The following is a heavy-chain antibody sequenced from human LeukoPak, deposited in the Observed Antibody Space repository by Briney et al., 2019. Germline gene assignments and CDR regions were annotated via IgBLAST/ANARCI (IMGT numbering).Heavy chain of an antibody. CDR2: INHSGST. J-gene: IGHJ4*02. CDR3: ARGRTEQWLPRPFDY. CDR1: GGSFSGYY. V-gene: IGHV4-34*01. Sequence: SETLSLTCAVYGGSFSGYYWSWIRQPPGKGLEWIGEINHSGSTNYNPPLKSRVTISVDTSKNQFSLKLSSVTAADTAVYYCARGRTEQWLPRPFDYWGQGTLVTVSS. D-gene: IGHD6-19*01.